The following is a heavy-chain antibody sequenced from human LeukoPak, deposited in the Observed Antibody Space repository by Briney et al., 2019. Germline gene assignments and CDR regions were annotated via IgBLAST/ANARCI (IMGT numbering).Heavy chain of an antibody. CDR1: GFTFSRYE. V-gene: IGHV3-48*03. D-gene: IGHD4-17*01. J-gene: IGHJ4*02. Sequence: PGGSLRLSCAASGFTFSRYEMHWTRQGPGKGLEWVSYISSSGSNIYYADSVKGRFTISRDNAKNSLYLQMNSLRAEDTAIYYCARIMATVTTSDYWGQGTLVTVSS. CDR2: ISSSGSNI. CDR3: ARIMATVTTSDY.